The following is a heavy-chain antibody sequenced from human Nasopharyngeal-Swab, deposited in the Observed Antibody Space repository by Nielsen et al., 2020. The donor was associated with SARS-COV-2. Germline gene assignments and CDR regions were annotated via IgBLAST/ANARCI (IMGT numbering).Heavy chain of an antibody. D-gene: IGHD3-16*01. V-gene: IGHV4-39*01. Sequence: SETLSLTCTVSGGSISSSSYYWGRIRQPPGKGLEWIGSIYYSGSTYYNPSLKSRVTISVDTSKNQFSLKLSSVTAADTAVYYCARHSSDYHSYYYYYMDVWGKGTTVTVSS. J-gene: IGHJ6*03. CDR1: GGSISSSSYY. CDR3: ARHSSDYHSYYYYYMDV. CDR2: IYYSGST.